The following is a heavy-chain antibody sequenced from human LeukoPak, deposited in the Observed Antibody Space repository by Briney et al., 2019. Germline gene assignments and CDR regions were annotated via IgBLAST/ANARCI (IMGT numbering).Heavy chain of an antibody. Sequence: GGSLRLSCEASGFTFSSYWMSWVRQAPGKGLEWVANIKTDGSEKYYVDSVKGRFTISRDNAKNSLYLQMNSLRAEDTAVYYCARDYTSYSPWGQGTLVIVSS. J-gene: IGHJ5*02. D-gene: IGHD3-9*01. CDR3: ARDYTSYSP. CDR2: IKTDGSEK. V-gene: IGHV3-7*03. CDR1: GFTFSSYW.